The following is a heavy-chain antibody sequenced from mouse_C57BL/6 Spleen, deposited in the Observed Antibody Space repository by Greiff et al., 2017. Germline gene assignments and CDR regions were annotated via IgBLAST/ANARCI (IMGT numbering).Heavy chain of an antibody. D-gene: IGHD1-1*01. V-gene: IGHV1-80*01. J-gene: IGHJ4*01. CDR3: ARGYYGSSYGYAMDY. Sequence: QVHVKQSGAELVKPGASVKISCKASGYAFSSYWMNWVKQRPGKGLEWIGQIYPGDGDTNYNGKFKGKATLTADKSSSTAYMQLSSLTSEDSAVYFCARGYYGSSYGYAMDYWGQGTSVTVSS. CDR1: GYAFSSYW. CDR2: IYPGDGDT.